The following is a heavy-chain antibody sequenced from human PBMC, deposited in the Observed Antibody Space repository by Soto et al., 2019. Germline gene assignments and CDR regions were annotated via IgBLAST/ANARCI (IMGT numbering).Heavy chain of an antibody. V-gene: IGHV3-30*18. D-gene: IGHD2-15*01. J-gene: IGHJ4*02. CDR1: GFTFSSYG. Sequence: QVQLVESGGGVVQPGRSLRLSCAASGFTFSSYGMHWVRQAPGKGLEWVAVISYDGSNKYYADSVKGRFTISRDNSKNTLYLQMNSLRAEDTAVYYCAKDLLGGRDYWGQGTLVTVSS. CDR2: ISYDGSNK. CDR3: AKDLLGGRDY.